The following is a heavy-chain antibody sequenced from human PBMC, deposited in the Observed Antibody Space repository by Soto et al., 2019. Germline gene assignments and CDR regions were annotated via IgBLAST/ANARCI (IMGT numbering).Heavy chain of an antibody. CDR3: AKNGDIVLVPAVLYYYYGMDV. CDR1: GFTYSTYG. D-gene: IGHD2-2*01. J-gene: IGHJ6*02. CDR2: ISYDGSNK. V-gene: IGHV3-30*18. Sequence: GGSLRLSRPAPGFTYSTYGMHWGLHAPATGLEWVAVISYDGSNKYYADSVKGRFTISRDNSKNTLYLQMNSLRAEDTAVYYCAKNGDIVLVPAVLYYYYGMDVWGQGTTVTVSS.